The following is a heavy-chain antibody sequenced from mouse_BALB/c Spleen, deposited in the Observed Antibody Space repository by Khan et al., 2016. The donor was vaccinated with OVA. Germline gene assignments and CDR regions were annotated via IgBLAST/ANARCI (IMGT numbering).Heavy chain of an antibody. CDR2: INPTSGYT. V-gene: IGHV1-7*01. CDR1: GYTFTSYW. Sequence: VQLQESGAELAKPGASVKMSCTASGYTFTSYWMHWIKQRPGQGLEWIGYINPTSGYTDYNQKFKDKATLTADKSSSTAYMQLSSPTSDDSAVYYCARDRIDYWGQGTALTVSS. CDR3: ARDRIDY. J-gene: IGHJ2*01.